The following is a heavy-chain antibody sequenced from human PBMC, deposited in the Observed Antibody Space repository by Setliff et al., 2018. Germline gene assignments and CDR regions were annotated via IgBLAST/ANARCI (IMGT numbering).Heavy chain of an antibody. CDR1: GFSLGTSGMY. V-gene: IGHV2-70*13. CDR2: IDWYDDK. Sequence: SGPTLVNPTQTLTLTCTFSGFSLGTSGMYVSWIRQPPGKALEWLAHIDWYDDKVYSTSLRTRLSISKDTSKNQVVLTMTNMDPVDTGTYYCARIRKGYIGYEGFDYWGQGTLVTVSS. CDR3: ARIRKGYIGYEGFDY. J-gene: IGHJ4*02. D-gene: IGHD5-12*01.